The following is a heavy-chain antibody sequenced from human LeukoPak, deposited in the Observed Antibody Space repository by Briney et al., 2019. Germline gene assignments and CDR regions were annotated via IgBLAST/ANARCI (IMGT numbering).Heavy chain of an antibody. V-gene: IGHV1-8*01. CDR2: MNPNSGNT. CDR3: ASGPPPTYYYDSSGNQDYYYGMDV. CDR1: GYTITSYD. D-gene: IGHD3-22*01. J-gene: IGHJ6*02. Sequence: ASVKVSCKASGYTITSYDINWVRQATGQGLEWMGWMNPNSGNTGYAQKFQGRVTMTRNTSISTAYMELSSLRSEDTAVYYCASGPPPTYYYDSSGNQDYYYGMDVWGQGTTVTVSS.